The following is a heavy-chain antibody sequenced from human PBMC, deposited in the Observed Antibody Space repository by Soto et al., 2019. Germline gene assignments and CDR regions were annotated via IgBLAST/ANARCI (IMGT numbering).Heavy chain of an antibody. J-gene: IGHJ4*02. Sequence: QVQLVQSGAEVKKPGASVKVSCKASGYTFTSYGISWVRQAPGQGLEWMGWISAYNGNTNYAQNLQGRVTMTTDTSTSTAYMELRSLRSDDTAVYYCAGGYCSGGRCLPEKYWGQGTLVTVSS. CDR1: GYTFTSYG. D-gene: IGHD2-15*01. CDR2: ISAYNGNT. CDR3: AGGYCSGGRCLPEKY. V-gene: IGHV1-18*01.